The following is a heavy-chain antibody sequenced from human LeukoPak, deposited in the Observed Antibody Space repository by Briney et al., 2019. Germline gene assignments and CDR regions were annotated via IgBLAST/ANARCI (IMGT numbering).Heavy chain of an antibody. D-gene: IGHD6-19*01. V-gene: IGHV3-30*02. Sequence: GGSLRLSCAASGFTFSAYGMQWVRQAPGKGLEWVAFVRYDGNDKYYADSVKGRFTISRDNSKNTVYLQMNSLRAEDTAVYYCAKAGSGWYAPYWGQGTLVTVSS. CDR2: VRYDGNDK. CDR3: AKAGSGWYAPY. J-gene: IGHJ4*02. CDR1: GFTFSAYG.